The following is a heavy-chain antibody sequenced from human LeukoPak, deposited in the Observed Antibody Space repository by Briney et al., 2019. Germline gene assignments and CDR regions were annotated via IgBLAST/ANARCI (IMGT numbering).Heavy chain of an antibody. Sequence: SETLSLTCTVSGGSISSYYWSWIRQPPGKGLEWIGYIYYSGSTNYNPSLKSRVTISVDTSKNQFPLKLSSVTAADTADYYCARRVAGSGYRDYWGQGTLVTVSS. CDR2: IYYSGST. CDR1: GGSISSYY. J-gene: IGHJ4*02. V-gene: IGHV4-59*08. D-gene: IGHD3-22*01. CDR3: ARRVAGSGYRDY.